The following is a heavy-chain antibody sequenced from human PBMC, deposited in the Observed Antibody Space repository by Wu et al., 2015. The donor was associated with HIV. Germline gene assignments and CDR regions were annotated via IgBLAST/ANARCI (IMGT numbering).Heavy chain of an antibody. J-gene: IGHJ5*02. CDR2: IVAVFNAA. Sequence: QVQLVQSGAEVKKPGSSVKVSCEASGGTLSNYNIAWVRQAPGQGPEWMGGIVAVFNAAKYAQRFQDRLTITADASTSTIYMELTSLTSDDTAIYYCAGGRGGVDNWFAPRGRRNPNVTVSS. CDR1: GGTLSNYN. D-gene: IGHD2-8*01. CDR3: AGGRGGVDNWFAP. V-gene: IGHV1-69*01.